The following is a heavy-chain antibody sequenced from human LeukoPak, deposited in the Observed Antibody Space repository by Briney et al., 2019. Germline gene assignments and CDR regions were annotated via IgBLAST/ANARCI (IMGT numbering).Heavy chain of an antibody. CDR1: GFTFSSYS. D-gene: IGHD6-19*01. V-gene: IGHV3-48*01. Sequence: SGGSLRLSCAASGFTFSSYSMNWVRQAPGKGLEWVSYISSSSSTIYYAESVKGRFTISRDNAKNSPYLQMNSLRAEDTAVYYCARDQAGIAVAGTWGYFDYWGQGTLVTVSS. CDR2: ISSSSSTI. CDR3: ARDQAGIAVAGTWGYFDY. J-gene: IGHJ4*02.